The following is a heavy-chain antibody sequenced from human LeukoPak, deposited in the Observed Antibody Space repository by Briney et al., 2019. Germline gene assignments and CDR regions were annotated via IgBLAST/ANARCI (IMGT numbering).Heavy chain of an antibody. J-gene: IGHJ4*02. V-gene: IGHV4-31*03. CDR2: IYYSGST. CDR3: ARAVVRGVNHDY. CDR1: GGSISSGGYY. Sequence: SETLSLTCTVSGGSISSGGYYWSWIRQHPGKGLEWIGYIYYSGSTYYNPSLKSRVTISVDTSKNQFSLKLSSVTAADTAVYYCARAVVRGVNHDYWGQGTLVTVSS. D-gene: IGHD3-10*01.